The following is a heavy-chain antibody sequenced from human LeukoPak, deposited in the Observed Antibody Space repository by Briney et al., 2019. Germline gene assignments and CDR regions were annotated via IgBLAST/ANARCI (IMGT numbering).Heavy chain of an antibody. D-gene: IGHD3-22*01. Sequence: ASVKVSCKASGGTFSSYAISWVRQAPGQGLEWMGRIIPILGIVNYAQKFQGRVTITADKSTSTAYMELSSLRSEDTAVYYCAREGRGYDSSGYSSWGQGTLVTVSS. V-gene: IGHV1-69*04. CDR3: AREGRGYDSSGYSS. CDR2: IIPILGIV. J-gene: IGHJ4*02. CDR1: GGTFSSYA.